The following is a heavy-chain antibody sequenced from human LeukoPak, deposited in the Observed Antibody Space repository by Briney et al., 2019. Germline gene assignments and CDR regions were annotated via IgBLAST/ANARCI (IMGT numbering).Heavy chain of an antibody. CDR1: GFTFSSYS. CDR2: ISGSGGST. Sequence: GGSLRLSCAASGFTFSSYSMNWVHQAPGKGLEWVSAISGSGGSTYYADSVKGRFTIPRDNSKNTLYLQMNSLRAEDTAVYYCAKDPLHSDYWGQGTLVTVSS. J-gene: IGHJ4*02. CDR3: AKDPLHSDY. V-gene: IGHV3-23*01.